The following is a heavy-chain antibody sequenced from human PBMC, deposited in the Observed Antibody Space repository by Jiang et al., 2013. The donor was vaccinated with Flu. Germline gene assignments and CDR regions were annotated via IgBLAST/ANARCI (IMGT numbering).Heavy chain of an antibody. J-gene: IGHJ6*02. D-gene: IGHD1-14*01. CDR1: GFTFSDYY. CDR2: ISSRSSYT. Sequence: GFTFSDYYMSWIRQAPGKGLEWVSYISSRSSYTNYADSVKGRFTISRDNAKNSLYLQINSLRAEDTAVYYCARRKESYYNGMDVWGQGTTVTVSS. V-gene: IGHV3-11*03. CDR3: ARRKESYYNGMDV.